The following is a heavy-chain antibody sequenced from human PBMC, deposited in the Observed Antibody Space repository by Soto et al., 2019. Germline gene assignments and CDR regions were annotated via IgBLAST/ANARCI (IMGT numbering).Heavy chain of an antibody. J-gene: IGHJ5*02. Sequence: SETVSLTCTVSGGSISSGDYYWSWIRQPPGKGLEWIGYIYYSGSTYYNPSLKSRVTISVDTSKNQFSLKLSSVTAADTAVYYCARGGGDILLWFGDPEGWFDPWGQGXLVTVYS. CDR1: GGSISSGDYY. D-gene: IGHD3-10*01. CDR2: IYYSGST. V-gene: IGHV4-30-4*01. CDR3: ARGGGDILLWFGDPEGWFDP.